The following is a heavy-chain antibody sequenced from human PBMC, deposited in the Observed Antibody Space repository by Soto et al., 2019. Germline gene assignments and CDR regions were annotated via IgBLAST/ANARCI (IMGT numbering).Heavy chain of an antibody. CDR1: GFTFSTYA. D-gene: IGHD6-13*01. CDR2: ISDSGDSS. J-gene: IGHJ4*02. CDR3: AKGFGSSWSFFDY. V-gene: IGHV3-23*01. Sequence: GGSLRLSCGGSGFTFSTYAMSWVRQAPGKGLERVAGISDSGDSSYHADSVKGRFTISRDNSKNTLYLQMISLRAEDTAIYYCAKGFGSSWSFFDYWGQGALVTVSS.